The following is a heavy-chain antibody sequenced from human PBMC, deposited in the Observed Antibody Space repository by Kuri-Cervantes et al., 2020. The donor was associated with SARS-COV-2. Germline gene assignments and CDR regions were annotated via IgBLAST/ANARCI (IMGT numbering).Heavy chain of an antibody. CDR3: ARDQH. V-gene: IGHV1-2*02. Sequence: ASLKVSCQAAGYTFTGYYMHWLRQAPGQGLEWMGWINPNSGGTNYAQKFQGRVTMTRDTSISTTYMELSRMRSDDTDVYYCARDQHWGQGTLVTVSS. CDR1: GYTFTGYY. J-gene: IGHJ1*01. CDR2: INPNSGGT.